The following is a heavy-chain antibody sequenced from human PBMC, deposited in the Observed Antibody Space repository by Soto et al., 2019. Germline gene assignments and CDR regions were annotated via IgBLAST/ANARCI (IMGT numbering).Heavy chain of an antibody. V-gene: IGHV3-30-3*01. D-gene: IGHD3-16*01. CDR3: ARGGEGPFFDN. Sequence: QVQLVESGGGVVQPGRSLRLSCAASGFSFSNYVLHWVRQAPGKGLEWVAVMSSGGGNKFYTDSVKGRFTISRDNSKNTHYLQMTSLRNEDTAVYFCARGGEGPFFDNWGQGTLGSVSS. CDR2: MSSGGGNK. CDR1: GFSFSNYV. J-gene: IGHJ4*02.